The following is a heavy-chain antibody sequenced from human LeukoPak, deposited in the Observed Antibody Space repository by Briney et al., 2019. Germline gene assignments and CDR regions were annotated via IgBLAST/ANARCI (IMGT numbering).Heavy chain of an antibody. Sequence: PSETLSLTCAVYGGSFSGYYWSWIRQPPGKGLEWIGEINHSGSTNYNPSLKSRVTISVNTSKNQFSLKLSSVTAADTAVYYCATQKDWGQGTLVTVSS. CDR3: ATQKD. J-gene: IGHJ4*02. CDR1: GGSFSGYY. CDR2: INHSGST. V-gene: IGHV4-34*01.